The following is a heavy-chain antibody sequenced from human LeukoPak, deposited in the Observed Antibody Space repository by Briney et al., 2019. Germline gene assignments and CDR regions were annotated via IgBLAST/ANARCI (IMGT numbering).Heavy chain of an antibody. D-gene: IGHD3-9*01. Sequence: GGSLRLSCAASGFTFSSYWINWARQAPGKGLEWVASINHNGNVNYYVDSVKGRFTISRDNAKNSLYLQMNSLRAEDTAVYYCARDDGIWYGMDVWGQGTTVTVSS. CDR2: INHNGNVN. CDR1: GFTFSSYW. CDR3: ARDDGIWYGMDV. J-gene: IGHJ6*02. V-gene: IGHV3-7*03.